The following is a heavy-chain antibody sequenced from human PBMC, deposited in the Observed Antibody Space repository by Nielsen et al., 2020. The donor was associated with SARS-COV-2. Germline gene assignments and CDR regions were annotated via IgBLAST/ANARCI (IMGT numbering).Heavy chain of an antibody. CDR2: IYYSGST. CDR3: ARSAAMGPAVFDY. Sequence: WILQPPGKGLEWIGSIYYSGSTNYNPSLKSRVTISVDTSKNQFSLKLSSVTAADTAVYYCARSAAMGPAVFDYWGQGTLVTVSS. D-gene: IGHD5-18*01. J-gene: IGHJ4*02. V-gene: IGHV4-39*07.